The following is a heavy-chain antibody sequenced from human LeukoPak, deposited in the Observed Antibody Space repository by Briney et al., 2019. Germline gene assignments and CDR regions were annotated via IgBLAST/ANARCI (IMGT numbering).Heavy chain of an antibody. D-gene: IGHD5-18*01. Sequence: GGSLRLSCAASGFTFSSYAMHWVRQAPGKGLEWVAVISYDGSNKYYADSVKGRFTISRDNSKNTLYLQMNSLRAEDTAVYYCARDARGYSYGYIFDYWGQGTLVTVSS. CDR2: ISYDGSNK. V-gene: IGHV3-30*04. CDR1: GFTFSSYA. CDR3: ARDARGYSYGYIFDY. J-gene: IGHJ4*02.